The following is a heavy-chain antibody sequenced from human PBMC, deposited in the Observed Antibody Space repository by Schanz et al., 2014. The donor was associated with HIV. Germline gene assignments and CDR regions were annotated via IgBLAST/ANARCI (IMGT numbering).Heavy chain of an antibody. CDR2: IKEDGIEK. V-gene: IGHV3-7*01. J-gene: IGHJ6*02. CDR3: ARERYCTNGVCRVYGMGV. Sequence: DVQLVESGGSLVQPGGSLRLSCAASGFRFRSYWMSWVRQAPGKGLEWVANIKEDGIEKYYVDSVKGRFTISRDNAKNSLYLQMNSLRAEDTAVYYCARERYCTNGVCRVYGMGVWGQGATVTVSS. CDR1: GFRFRSYW. D-gene: IGHD2-8*01.